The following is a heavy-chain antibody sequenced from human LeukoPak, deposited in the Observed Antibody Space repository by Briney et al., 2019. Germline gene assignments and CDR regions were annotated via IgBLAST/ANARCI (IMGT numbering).Heavy chain of an antibody. CDR3: ARGLWLDDSYYYYGMDV. J-gene: IGHJ6*02. CDR1: GYTFTSYD. V-gene: IGHV1-8*01. Sequence: ASVKVSCKASGYTFTSYDINWVRQATGQGLEWMGWMNPNSGNTGYAQKFQGRVTMTRNTSISTAYMELSSLRSEDTAVYYCARGLWLDDSYYYYGMDVRGQGTTVTVSS. D-gene: IGHD6-19*01. CDR2: MNPNSGNT.